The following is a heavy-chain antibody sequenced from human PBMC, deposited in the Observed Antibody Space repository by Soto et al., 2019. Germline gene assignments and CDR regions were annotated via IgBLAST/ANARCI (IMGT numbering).Heavy chain of an antibody. CDR1: GFTFSSYG. CDR2: ISYDGSNK. Sequence: GGSLRLSCAASGFTFSSYGMHWVRQAPGKGLEWVAVISYDGSNKYYADSVKGRFTISRDNSKNTLYLQMNSLRAEDTAAYYCAKGPLGYCRSTSCHAFDYCGQGTLVTVSS. D-gene: IGHD2-2*01. J-gene: IGHJ4*02. CDR3: AKGPLGYCRSTSCHAFDY. V-gene: IGHV3-30*18.